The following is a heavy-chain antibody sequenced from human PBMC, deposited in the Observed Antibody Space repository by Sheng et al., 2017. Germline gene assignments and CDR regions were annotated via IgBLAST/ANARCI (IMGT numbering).Heavy chain of an antibody. CDR3: ARDWLERGGRFCTGTFDY. D-gene: IGHD3-10*02. CDR1: GGSISSGSYY. CDR2: VYYNGRN. Sequence: LQLQESRPGLVKPLETLSLTCTVSGGSISSGSYYWAWIRQPPGKGLEWIGSVYYNGRNYNNASLQSRVTISVDTSKNQFSLKLTSMTAADTAVYYCARDWLERGGRFCTGTFDYWGQGALVTITS. J-gene: IGHJ4*02. V-gene: IGHV4-39*07.